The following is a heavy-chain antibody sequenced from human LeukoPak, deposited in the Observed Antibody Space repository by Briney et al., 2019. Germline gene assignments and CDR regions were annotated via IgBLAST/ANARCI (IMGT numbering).Heavy chain of an antibody. CDR1: GASITSYH. D-gene: IGHD2-2*01. V-gene: IGHV4-4*07. CDR3: ARDQEHCSGTSCYPYWYDS. J-gene: IGHJ5*01. CDR2: MFYSGNT. Sequence: SETLSLTCTVSGASITSYHWSWIRQPAGKGLEWIGRMFYSGNTDYNPSLKSRLTMSIDTSKNQFSLKLSSVTAADAAVYFCARDQEHCSGTSCYPYWYDSWGQGTLVTVSS.